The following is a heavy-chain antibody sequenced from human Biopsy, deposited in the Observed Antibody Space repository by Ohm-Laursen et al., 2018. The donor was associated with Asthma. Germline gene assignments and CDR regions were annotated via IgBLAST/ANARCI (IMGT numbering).Heavy chain of an antibody. J-gene: IGHJ5*02. Sequence: SCKAPGYTFTAYSIHWVRQAPGQGLEWMGRINPNSGDTKYAQRFQGRVTVTRDRSISTAYMELSRLRSDDTAVYYCARDRGYCSGGTCPSWFDPWGQGTLVSVSS. CDR1: GYTFTAYS. CDR2: INPNSGDT. CDR3: ARDRGYCSGGTCPSWFDP. D-gene: IGHD2-15*01. V-gene: IGHV1-2*06.